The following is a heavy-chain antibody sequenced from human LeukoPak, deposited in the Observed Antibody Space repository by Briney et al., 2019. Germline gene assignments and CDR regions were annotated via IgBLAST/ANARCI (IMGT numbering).Heavy chain of an antibody. J-gene: IGHJ4*02. V-gene: IGHV3-23*01. CDR3: AKSLYGGCDY. D-gene: IGHD3-16*02. Sequence: GGSLRLSCAASGFTFHDYAMHWVRQAPGKGLEWVSGVNGNGGSTSYADSVKGRFTIFRDNSKNTVYLQMNSLRVEDTAVYYCAKSLYGGCDYWGQGTVVTVSS. CDR2: VNGNGGST. CDR1: GFTFHDYA.